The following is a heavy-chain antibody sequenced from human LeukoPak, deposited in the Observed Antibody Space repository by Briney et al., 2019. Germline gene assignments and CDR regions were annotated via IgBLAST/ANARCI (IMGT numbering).Heavy chain of an antibody. D-gene: IGHD2-2*01. Sequence: GGSLRLSCAASGFTFSSYAMSWVREAPGKGLEWVSAISGSGGSTYYADSVKGRFTISRDNSKNTLYLQMNSLRAEDTAVYYCARALGYCSSTSCYYFDNWGQGTLVTVSS. CDR1: GFTFSSYA. J-gene: IGHJ4*02. CDR2: ISGSGGST. V-gene: IGHV3-23*01. CDR3: ARALGYCSSTSCYYFDN.